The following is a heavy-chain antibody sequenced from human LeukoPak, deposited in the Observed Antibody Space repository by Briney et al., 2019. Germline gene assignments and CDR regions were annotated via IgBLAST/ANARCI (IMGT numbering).Heavy chain of an antibody. J-gene: IGHJ4*02. Sequence: GGSLRLSCAASGFTFNSYAMTRVRQAPGKGLEWVSSITGGGDTTYYADSVRGRFTISRDNSKNTLSLQISSLRAEDTAVYYCAKERSEVVVAATNYWGQGTLVTVSS. CDR3: AKERSEVVVAATNY. CDR2: ITGGGDTT. D-gene: IGHD2-15*01. CDR1: GFTFNSYA. V-gene: IGHV3-23*01.